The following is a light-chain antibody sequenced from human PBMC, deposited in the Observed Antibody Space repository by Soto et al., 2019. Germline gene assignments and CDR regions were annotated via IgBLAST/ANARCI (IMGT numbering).Light chain of an antibody. Sequence: ESVLTQSPGTLSLSPGERATLSCRASQSVSSSYLAWYQQKPGQAPRLLIYGASSSATGIPDRFSGSGSGTDFTLTSSRLEPEDFAVYYCQQYGSSPYTFGQGTKLEIK. CDR3: QQYGSSPYT. V-gene: IGKV3-20*01. J-gene: IGKJ2*01. CDR1: QSVSSSY. CDR2: GAS.